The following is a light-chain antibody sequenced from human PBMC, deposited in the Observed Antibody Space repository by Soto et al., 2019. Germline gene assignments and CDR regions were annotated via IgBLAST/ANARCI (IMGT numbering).Light chain of an antibody. CDR3: PQAHSFPIT. Sequence: DIQMTQSPSSVSESVGDRVTITCRASQVISSGLAWYQQKPGKAPKVLIYGASSLQSGVPSRFSGSGSGTDFTLTISSLQPEDFATYYCPQAHSFPITFGQGTRLEIK. V-gene: IGKV1-12*01. CDR1: QVISSG. CDR2: GAS. J-gene: IGKJ5*01.